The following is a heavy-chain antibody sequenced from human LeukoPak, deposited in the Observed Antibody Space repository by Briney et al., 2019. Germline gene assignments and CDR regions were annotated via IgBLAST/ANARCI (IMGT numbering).Heavy chain of an antibody. V-gene: IGHV4-59*01. CDR3: ARAWGYSSLFDY. Sequence: SETLSLTCTVSGGSISSYYWSRIRQPPGKGLEWIGYIYYSGSTNYNPSLKSRVTISVDTSKNQFSLKLSSVTAADTAVYYCARAWGYSSLFDYWGQGTLVTVSS. CDR2: IYYSGST. D-gene: IGHD6-13*01. CDR1: GGSISSYY. J-gene: IGHJ4*02.